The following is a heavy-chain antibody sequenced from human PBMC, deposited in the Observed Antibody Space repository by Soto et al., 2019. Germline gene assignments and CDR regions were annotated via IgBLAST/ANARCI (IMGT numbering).Heavy chain of an antibody. CDR3: ARGPEYCSGGSCYPLNYYYYYMDV. V-gene: IGHV4-34*01. CDR1: GGSFSGYY. D-gene: IGHD2-15*01. J-gene: IGHJ6*03. CDR2: INHSGST. Sequence: SETLSLTCAVYGGSFSGYYWSWIRQPPGKGLEWIGEINHSGSTNYNPSLKSRVTLSVDTSKNQFSLKLSSVTPADTAVYYWARGPEYCSGGSCYPLNYYYYYMDVWGKGTTVTVSS.